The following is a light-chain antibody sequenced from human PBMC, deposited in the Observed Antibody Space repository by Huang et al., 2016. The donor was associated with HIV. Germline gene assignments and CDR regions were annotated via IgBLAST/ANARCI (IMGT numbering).Light chain of an antibody. CDR2: DAS. V-gene: IGKV3-15*01. J-gene: IGKJ4*01. CDR1: QSVGTK. CDR3: QQYNNWPPLT. Sequence: EIVMTQAPATLSVSPGEQATPSCRASQSVGTKLAWYQHTPGQAPRLLLYDASTRATGTPARFTGSGSGTEFTLTISSLQSEDFVVYFCQQYNNWPPLTFGGGTKVEIK.